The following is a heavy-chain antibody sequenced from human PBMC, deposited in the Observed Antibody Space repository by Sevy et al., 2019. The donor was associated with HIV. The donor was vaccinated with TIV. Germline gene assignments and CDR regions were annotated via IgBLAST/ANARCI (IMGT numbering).Heavy chain of an antibody. J-gene: IGHJ4*02. Sequence: GGSLRLSCAASGFTFSKYWMGWVRQAPGKGLEWVANIKQDAGQKYYVDSVKGRFTISRDNAKNSLYLQMNSLRAEDTPVYFCARDDGNYYFYYWGQGTLVTLSS. V-gene: IGHV3-7*01. CDR1: GFTFSKYW. D-gene: IGHD1-7*01. CDR2: IKQDAGQK. CDR3: ARDDGNYYFYY.